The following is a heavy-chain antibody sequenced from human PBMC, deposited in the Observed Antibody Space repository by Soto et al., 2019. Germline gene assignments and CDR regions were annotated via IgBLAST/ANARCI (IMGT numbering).Heavy chain of an antibody. V-gene: IGHV4-59*01. CDR3: ASYRGALYFES. Sequence: PSETLSLTCSVSVRSMSSNYWSWIRQSPDKGLEWLGYVFYGGTDYNPSLGGRVSMSVETSKSQFSLKLTSVTVADTAVYYCASYRGALYFESWGPGTLVTVSS. J-gene: IGHJ4*02. CDR1: VRSMSSNY. CDR2: VFYGGT. D-gene: IGHD3-16*01.